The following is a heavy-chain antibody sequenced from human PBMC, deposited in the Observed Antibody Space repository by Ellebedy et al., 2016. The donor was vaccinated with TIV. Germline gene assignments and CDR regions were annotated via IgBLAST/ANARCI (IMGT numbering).Heavy chain of an antibody. CDR2: IYYSGST. D-gene: IGHD3-9*01. V-gene: IGHV4-59*01. CDR1: GGSISSYY. Sequence: SETLSLTCTVSGGSISSYYWSWIRQPPGKGLEWIGYIYYSGSTNYNPSLKSRVTISVDTSKNQFSLKLSSVTAADTAVYYCAREEEDDILTGLGYFQHWGQGTLVTVSS. J-gene: IGHJ1*01. CDR3: AREEEDDILTGLGYFQH.